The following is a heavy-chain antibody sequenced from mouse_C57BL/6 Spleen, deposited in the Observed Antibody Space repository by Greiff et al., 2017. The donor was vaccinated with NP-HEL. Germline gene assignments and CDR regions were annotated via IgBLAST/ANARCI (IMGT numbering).Heavy chain of an antibody. V-gene: IGHV5-9*01. CDR2: ISGGGGNT. CDR1: GFTFSSYT. Sequence: EVQRVESGGGLVKPGGSLKLSCAASGFTFSSYTMSWVRQTPEKRLEWVATISGGGGNTYYPDSVKGRFTISRDNAKNTLNLQMSSLRSEDTALYYCARKGSSYFDYWGQGTTLTVSS. D-gene: IGHD1-1*01. CDR3: ARKGSSYFDY. J-gene: IGHJ2*01.